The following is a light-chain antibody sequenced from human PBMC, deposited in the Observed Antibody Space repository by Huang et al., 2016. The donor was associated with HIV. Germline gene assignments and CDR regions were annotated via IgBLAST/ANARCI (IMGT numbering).Light chain of an antibody. V-gene: IGKV1-NL1*01. CDR1: QDIRSS. CDR2: AAS. Sequence: DIQMTQSPSSLSASVGDRVTLTCRASQDIRSSLAWYQQKPGKAPKLILFAASRLESGVPSRFSGSGSGTDYTLTISSLQPEDFATYYGQQYYTTPRDTFGQGTRLAMK. CDR3: QQYYTTPRDT. J-gene: IGKJ5*01.